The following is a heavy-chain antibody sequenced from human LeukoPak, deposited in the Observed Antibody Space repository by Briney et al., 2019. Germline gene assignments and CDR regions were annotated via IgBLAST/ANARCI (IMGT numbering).Heavy chain of an antibody. D-gene: IGHD6-13*01. Sequence: GRSLRLSCAASGFTFSDYYMSWIRQAPGKGLEWVSYISSSGSTIYYADSVKGRFTISRDNAKNSLYLQMHSLRAEDTAVYYCAREAAAINWFDPWGQGTLVTVSS. CDR2: ISSSGSTI. CDR1: GFTFSDYY. CDR3: AREAAAINWFDP. J-gene: IGHJ5*02. V-gene: IGHV3-11*04.